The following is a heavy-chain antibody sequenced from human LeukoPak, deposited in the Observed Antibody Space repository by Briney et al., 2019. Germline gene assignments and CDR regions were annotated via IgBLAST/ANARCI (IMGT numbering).Heavy chain of an antibody. D-gene: IGHD2-15*01. Sequence: SETLSLTCTVSNSSISSDYYWGWNRQPPGKGLEWIGSIYYSGSTYYNPSLKSRVTISVDTSKDQFSLKLSSVTAADTAVYYCARDLISPRYYYYYMDVWGKGTTVTVSS. CDR3: ARDLISPRYYYYYMDV. J-gene: IGHJ6*03. CDR2: IYYSGST. CDR1: NSSISSDYY. V-gene: IGHV4-38-2*02.